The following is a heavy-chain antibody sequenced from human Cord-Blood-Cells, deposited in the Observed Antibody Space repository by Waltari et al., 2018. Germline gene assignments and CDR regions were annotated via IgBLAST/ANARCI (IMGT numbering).Heavy chain of an antibody. Sequence: QVQLQESGPGLVKPSETLSLTCTVPGGSTTRSYWSWIRQPPGKGLEWIGYIYYSGSTNYNPSLKSRVTISVDTSKNQFSLKLSSVTAADTAVYYCARTLGNAVAFDIWGQGTMVTVSS. J-gene: IGHJ3*02. D-gene: IGHD7-27*01. CDR2: IYYSGST. CDR1: GGSTTRSY. V-gene: IGHV4-59*08. CDR3: ARTLGNAVAFDI.